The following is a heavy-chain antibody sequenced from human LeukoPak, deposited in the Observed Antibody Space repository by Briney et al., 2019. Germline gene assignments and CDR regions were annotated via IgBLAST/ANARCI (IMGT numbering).Heavy chain of an antibody. CDR1: GYTLTELS. Sequence: GASVKVSCKVSGYTLTELSMHWVRQAPGKGLEWMGGFDPEDGETIYAQKFQGRVTMTEDISTDTAYMELSSLRSEDTAVYYCATARYSYGLKALGYWGQGTLVTVSS. V-gene: IGHV1-24*01. J-gene: IGHJ4*02. D-gene: IGHD5-18*01. CDR3: ATARYSYGLKALGY. CDR2: FDPEDGET.